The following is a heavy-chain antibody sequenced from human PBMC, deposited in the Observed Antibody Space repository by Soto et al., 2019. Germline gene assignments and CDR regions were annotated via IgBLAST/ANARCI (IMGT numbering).Heavy chain of an antibody. CDR1: GFTFSSYG. Sequence: GGSLRLSCAASGFTFSSYGMHWVRQAPGKGLEWVAVIWYDGSNKYYADSVKGRFTISRDNSKNTLYLQMNSLRAEDTAVYYCARTRPRGKVTTRMFDAFDIWGQGTMVTVSS. J-gene: IGHJ3*02. D-gene: IGHD4-17*01. CDR3: ARTRPRGKVTTRMFDAFDI. CDR2: IWYDGSNK. V-gene: IGHV3-33*01.